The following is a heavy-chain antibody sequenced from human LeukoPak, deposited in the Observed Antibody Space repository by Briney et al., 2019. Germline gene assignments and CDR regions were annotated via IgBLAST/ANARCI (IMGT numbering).Heavy chain of an antibody. D-gene: IGHD4-23*01. CDR2: ISAYNDNT. CDR3: ARDYGGNSVGDAFDI. J-gene: IGHJ3*02. CDR1: GFTFTSYG. Sequence: ASVKVSCKASGFTFTSYGISWVRQAPGQGLEWMGWISAYNDNTNYAQKVQGRVTMTTDTSTSTAYMELRSLRSDDTAVYYCARDYGGNSVGDAFDIWGHGTMVTVSS. V-gene: IGHV1-18*01.